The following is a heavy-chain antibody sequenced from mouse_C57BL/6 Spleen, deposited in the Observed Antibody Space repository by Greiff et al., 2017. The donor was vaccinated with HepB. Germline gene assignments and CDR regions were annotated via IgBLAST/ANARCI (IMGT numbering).Heavy chain of an antibody. CDR1: GYTFTSYW. J-gene: IGHJ3*01. Sequence: VQLQQSGAELVKPGASVKMSCKASGYTFTSYWITWVKQRPGQGLEWIGDIYPGSGSTNYNEKFKSKATLTVDTSSSTAYLQLSSLTSEDSAVYYCAKGYGYGDGYSLFAYWGQGTLVTVAA. CDR2: IYPGSGST. V-gene: IGHV1-55*01. CDR3: AKGYGYGDGYSLFAY. D-gene: IGHD2-3*01.